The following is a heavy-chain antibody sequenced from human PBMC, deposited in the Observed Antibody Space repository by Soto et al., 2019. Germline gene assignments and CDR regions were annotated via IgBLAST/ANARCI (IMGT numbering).Heavy chain of an antibody. J-gene: IGHJ3*02. CDR1: GGSISSYY. V-gene: IGHV4-59*01. D-gene: IGHD5-18*01. Sequence: SETLSLTCSVSGGSISSYYWTWIRQPPGKGPELIGYIYYSGSTNYNPSLKSRVTISVDTSKNQFSLKLSSVTAADTAVYYCARRYGKNAFDIWGQGTMVTVSS. CDR2: IYYSGST. CDR3: ARRYGKNAFDI.